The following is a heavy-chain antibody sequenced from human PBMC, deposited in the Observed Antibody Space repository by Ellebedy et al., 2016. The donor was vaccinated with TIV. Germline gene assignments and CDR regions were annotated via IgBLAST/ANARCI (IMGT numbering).Heavy chain of an antibody. Sequence: MPSETLSLTCTVSGGSISSGDYYWSWIRQPPGKGLEWIGYIYYSGSTYYNPSLKSRVTISVDTSKNQFSLKLSSVTAADTAVYYCARDANPAYGMDVWGQGTTVTVSS. J-gene: IGHJ6*02. CDR2: IYYSGST. CDR3: ARDANPAYGMDV. CDR1: GGSISSGDYY. V-gene: IGHV4-30-4*08.